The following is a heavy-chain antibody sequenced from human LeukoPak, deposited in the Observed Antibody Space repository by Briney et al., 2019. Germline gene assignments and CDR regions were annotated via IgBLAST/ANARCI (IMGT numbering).Heavy chain of an antibody. CDR1: GFTFDDYA. J-gene: IGHJ2*01. V-gene: IGHV3-9*01. CDR3: AKEPGGFGESKLMWYFDL. CDR2: ISWNSGSI. D-gene: IGHD3-10*01. Sequence: PGGSLRLSCAASGFTFDDYAMHWVRQAPGKGLEWVSGISWNSGSIGYADSVKGRFTISRDNAKNSLYLQMNSLRAEDTALYYCAKEPGGFGESKLMWYFDLWGRGTLVTVSS.